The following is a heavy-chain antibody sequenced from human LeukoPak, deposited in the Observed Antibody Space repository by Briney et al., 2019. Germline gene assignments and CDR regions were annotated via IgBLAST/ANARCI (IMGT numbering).Heavy chain of an antibody. Sequence: PGGSLRLSCAASGFTVSSNYMSWVRQAPGKGLEWVSVIYSGGSTYYADSVKGRFTISRDNAKNSLYLQMSTLRAEDTAVYYCARQTGSGLFSLPGGQGTLVTVSS. CDR2: IYSGGST. D-gene: IGHD3-10*01. V-gene: IGHV3-66*04. CDR1: GFTVSSNY. CDR3: ARQTGSGLFSLP. J-gene: IGHJ4*02.